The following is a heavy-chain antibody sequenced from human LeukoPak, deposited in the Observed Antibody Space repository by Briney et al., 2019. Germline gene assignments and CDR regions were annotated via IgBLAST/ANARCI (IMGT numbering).Heavy chain of an antibody. J-gene: IGHJ4*02. Sequence: PGGSLRLSCAASGFTFSSYGMHWVRQAPGKGLGWVAFIRYDGSNKYYADSVKGRFTISRDNSKNTLYLQMNSLRAEDTAVYYCAKEYRTTIFGVVGNYFDYWGQGTLVTVSS. V-gene: IGHV3-30*02. D-gene: IGHD3-3*01. CDR1: GFTFSSYG. CDR3: AKEYRTTIFGVVGNYFDY. CDR2: IRYDGSNK.